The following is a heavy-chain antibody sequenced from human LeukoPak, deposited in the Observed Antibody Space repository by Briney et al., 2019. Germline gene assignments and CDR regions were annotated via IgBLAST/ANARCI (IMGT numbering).Heavy chain of an antibody. D-gene: IGHD2-2*02. CDR3: ARAGCSSTSCYTYHYGMDV. CDR2: IGTAGDT. Sequence: GGSLRLSCAASGFTFSSYDMHWVRQATGKGLEWVSAIGTAGDTYYPGSVKGRFTISRENAKNSLYLQMNSLRAGDTAVYYCARAGCSSTSCYTYHYGMDVWGQGTTVTVSS. J-gene: IGHJ6*02. CDR1: GFTFSSYD. V-gene: IGHV3-13*01.